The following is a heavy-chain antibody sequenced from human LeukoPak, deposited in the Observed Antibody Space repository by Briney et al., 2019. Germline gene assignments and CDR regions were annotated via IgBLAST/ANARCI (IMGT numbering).Heavy chain of an antibody. D-gene: IGHD4-23*01. CDR3: ARRGDGGRSFDY. Sequence: GGSLRLSRAASGFTVSTTYMSWVRQAPGKGLEWVSLIYVDGRTYYVDSVKGRFTISRDNSKNTLYLQVNSLRAEDTAVYYCARRGDGGRSFDYWGQGTLVTVSS. CDR2: IYVDGRT. J-gene: IGHJ4*02. V-gene: IGHV3-53*01. CDR1: GFTVSTTY.